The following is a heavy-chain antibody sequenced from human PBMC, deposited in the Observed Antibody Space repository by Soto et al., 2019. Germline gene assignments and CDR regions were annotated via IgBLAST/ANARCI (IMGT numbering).Heavy chain of an antibody. V-gene: IGHV3-30*18. D-gene: IGHD6-19*01. CDR3: TKDRRSSGWHLGYCDY. Sequence: VQLVESGGGLVKPGGSLRLSCAASGFTFSTYGMHWVRQAPGKGLEWVAVISYDGSDKYYADSVKGRFTISRDDSKNTLYLQLNSLRAEDTAVYYCTKDRRSSGWHLGYCDYWGQGTLVTVSS. CDR2: ISYDGSDK. CDR1: GFTFSTYG. J-gene: IGHJ4*02.